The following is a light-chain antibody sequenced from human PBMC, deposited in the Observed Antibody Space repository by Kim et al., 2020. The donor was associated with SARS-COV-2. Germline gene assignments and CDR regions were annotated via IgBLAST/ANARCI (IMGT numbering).Light chain of an antibody. V-gene: IGKV1-33*01. Sequence: DIQMTQSPSSLSASVGDRVTITCQASHDIGNYLNWYQQKPGKAPKLLIYDASNLKTGVPSRFSGSGSGTDFTFTITSLQPEDIATYYCQQYDDLLLTFGQGTRLEIK. CDR3: QQYDDLLLT. CDR2: DAS. CDR1: HDIGNY. J-gene: IGKJ5*01.